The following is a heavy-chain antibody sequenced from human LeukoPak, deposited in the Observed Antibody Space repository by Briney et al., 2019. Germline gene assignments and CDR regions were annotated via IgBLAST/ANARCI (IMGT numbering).Heavy chain of an antibody. CDR2: ISSSSSYI. V-gene: IGHV3-21*01. D-gene: IGHD3-22*01. J-gene: IGHJ3*02. Sequence: GGSLRLSCAASGFTLSSHWMGWVRQAPGKGLEWVSSISSSSSYIYYADSVKGRFTISRDNAKNSLYLQMNSLRAEDTAVYYCARDRYYDSSGHDAFDIWGQGTMVTVSS. CDR1: GFTLSSHW. CDR3: ARDRYYDSSGHDAFDI.